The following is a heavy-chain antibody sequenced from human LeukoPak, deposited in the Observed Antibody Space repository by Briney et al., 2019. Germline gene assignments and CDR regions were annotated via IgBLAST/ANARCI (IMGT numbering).Heavy chain of an antibody. V-gene: IGHV3-20*04. J-gene: IGHJ5*02. Sequence: GGSLRLSCAASGFTFDDYAMNWVRQAPGKGLEWVCGINWNGDSTGYADSVKGRFTISRDNAKNSLYLQMNSLTAEDTAFYFCARGPELRYFDNWFDPWGQGILVTVSS. CDR3: ARGPELRYFDNWFDP. CDR1: GFTFDDYA. CDR2: INWNGDST. D-gene: IGHD3-9*01.